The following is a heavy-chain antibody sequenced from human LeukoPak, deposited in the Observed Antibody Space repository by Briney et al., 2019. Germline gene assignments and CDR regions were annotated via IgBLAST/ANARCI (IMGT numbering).Heavy chain of an antibody. J-gene: IGHJ4*02. CDR3: ARDLGSYYGCSVY. CDR2: ISSSSSTI. Sequence: PGGSLRLSCAASGFTFSSYSMNGVRQAPGKGLEWVSYISSSSSTIYYADSVKGRFTISRDNAKNSLYLQMSSLRDEDTAVYYCARDLGSYYGCSVYWGQGTLVTVSS. CDR1: GFTFSSYS. V-gene: IGHV3-48*02. D-gene: IGHD1-26*01.